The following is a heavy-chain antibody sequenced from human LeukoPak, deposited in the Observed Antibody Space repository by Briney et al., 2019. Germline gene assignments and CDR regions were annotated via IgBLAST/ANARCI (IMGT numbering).Heavy chain of an antibody. Sequence: SETLSLTCTVSGGSISSYYWSWIRQPPGKGLEWIGYIYYSGSTNYNPSLESRVTISVDTSKNQFSLKLSSVTAADTAVYYCASGSYYYSDYWGQGTLVTVSS. CDR3: ASGSYYYSDY. D-gene: IGHD1-26*01. J-gene: IGHJ4*02. V-gene: IGHV4-59*01. CDR1: GGSISSYY. CDR2: IYYSGST.